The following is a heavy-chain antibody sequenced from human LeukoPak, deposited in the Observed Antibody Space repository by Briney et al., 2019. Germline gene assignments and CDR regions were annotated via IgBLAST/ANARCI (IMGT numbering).Heavy chain of an antibody. D-gene: IGHD3-22*01. Sequence: PSETLSLTCTVSGGSISSSSYYWGWIRQPPGKGLDWIGIINYRGNTYYNPSLKSRDTISVDTSKNQFSLKLSSVTAADTAVYYCARRDSYSSGYYYFDYWGQGTLVTVSS. CDR2: INYRGNT. CDR3: ARRDSYSSGYYYFDY. CDR1: GGSISSSSYY. J-gene: IGHJ4*02. V-gene: IGHV4-39*01.